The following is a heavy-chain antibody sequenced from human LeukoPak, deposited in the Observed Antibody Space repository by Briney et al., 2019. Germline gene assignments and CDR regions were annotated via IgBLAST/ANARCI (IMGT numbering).Heavy chain of an antibody. CDR1: LGSIRSSSYY. D-gene: IGHD4-23*01. CDR3: ARRRARPLDGDNRQFAFNI. CDR2: IYYSIST. V-gene: IGHV4-39*01. Sequence: ASETLSLTCTVSLGSIRSSSYYCGCIRHPPGKWLEWLGSIYYSISTYYNPSLKTRATISVDTSKNQFSLKLSSVTAADTAVYYCARRRARPLDGDNRQFAFNIGGQGTMVTVSS. J-gene: IGHJ3*02.